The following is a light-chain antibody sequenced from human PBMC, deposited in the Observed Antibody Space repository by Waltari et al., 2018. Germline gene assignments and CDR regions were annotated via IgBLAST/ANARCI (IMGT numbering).Light chain of an antibody. CDR3: HHYNSYPIT. J-gene: IGKJ5*01. CDR2: ESY. V-gene: IGKV1-5*03. Sequence: DIQMTQSPSTLSASVGDRVTITCRASQSISTWLAWYQQKPGKAPNLLIYESYRLVSGVPSRFSGSGSGTEFTLTISNLQPDDFATYYCHHYNSYPITFGQGTRLEI. CDR1: QSISTW.